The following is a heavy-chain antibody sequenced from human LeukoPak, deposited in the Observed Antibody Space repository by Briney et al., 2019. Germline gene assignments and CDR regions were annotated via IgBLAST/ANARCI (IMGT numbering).Heavy chain of an antibody. J-gene: IGHJ4*02. D-gene: IGHD3-10*01. Sequence: ASVKVSCKASGYTLIDYYMHWVRQAPGQGLEWMGWINPNSGGTNYAQKFQGRVTMTRDTSINTVSMELSRLTSDDTAVYYCARDFSPRRLWFPIDYWGQGTLVTVSS. CDR1: GYTLIDYY. CDR3: ARDFSPRRLWFPIDY. V-gene: IGHV1-2*02. CDR2: INPNSGGT.